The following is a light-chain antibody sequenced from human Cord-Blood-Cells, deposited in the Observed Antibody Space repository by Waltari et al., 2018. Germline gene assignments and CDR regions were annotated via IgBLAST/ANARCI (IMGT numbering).Light chain of an antibody. Sequence: VFTQPPLSLSVTPGHTASIPRTSSQSLLHSDEKTYLYWYLQKPAQAPQLLLYEVSSRFSGVPDRVSGSGSGTDFTLKISRVEADDVGVYYCMQGIHLRTFGQGTKVEIK. V-gene: IGKV2-29*02. CDR2: EVS. CDR1: QSLLHSDEKTY. CDR3: MQGIHLRT. J-gene: IGKJ1*01.